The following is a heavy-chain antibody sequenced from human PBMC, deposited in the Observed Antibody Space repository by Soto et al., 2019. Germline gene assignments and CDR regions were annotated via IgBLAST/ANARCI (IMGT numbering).Heavy chain of an antibody. J-gene: IGHJ4*02. CDR2: ISSSSSTI. V-gene: IGHV3-48*01. CDR1: GFTFSTYS. Sequence: PGGSLRLSCAASGFTFSTYSMNWVRQAPGKGLEWVSYISSSSSTIYYADSVKGRFTISRDNAKNSLYLQINSLRAEDTAVYYCAKDSRITMVRGVVIPPGYWGQGTLVTVSS. CDR3: AKDSRITMVRGVVIPPGY. D-gene: IGHD3-10*01.